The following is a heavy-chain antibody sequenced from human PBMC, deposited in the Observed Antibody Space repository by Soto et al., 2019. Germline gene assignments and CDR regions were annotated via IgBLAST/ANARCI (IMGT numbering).Heavy chain of an antibody. CDR3: ARHQIAAAGICWFDP. D-gene: IGHD6-13*01. CDR1: GDSVSSSSYY. CDR2: IYYTGST. V-gene: IGHV4-39*01. J-gene: IGHJ5*02. Sequence: PSETLCLTCTVSGDSVSSSSYYWGWIRQPPGKGLEWIGTIYYTGSTYYNPSLKSRVTISVDTSKNQFSLKLSSVTAADTAVYYCARHQIAAAGICWFDPWGQGTLVTVSS.